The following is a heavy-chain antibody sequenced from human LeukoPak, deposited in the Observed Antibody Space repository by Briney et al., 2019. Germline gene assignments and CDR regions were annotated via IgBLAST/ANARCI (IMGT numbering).Heavy chain of an antibody. CDR1: GFTFSGSA. D-gene: IGHD3-10*01. CDR3: TSLLWFGEFSFDY. CDR2: IRSKANSYAT. V-gene: IGHV3-73*01. Sequence: PGGSLRLSCAASGFTFSGSAMHWVRQASGKGLEWVGRIRSKANSYATAYAASVKGRFTISRDDSKNTAYLQMNSLKTEDTAVYYCTSLLWFGEFSFDYWGQGTLVTVSP. J-gene: IGHJ4*02.